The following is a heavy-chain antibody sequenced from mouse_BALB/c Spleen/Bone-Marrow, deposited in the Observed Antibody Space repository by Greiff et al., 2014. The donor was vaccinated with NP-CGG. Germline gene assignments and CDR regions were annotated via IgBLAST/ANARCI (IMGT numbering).Heavy chain of an antibody. CDR1: GYTFSSYW. CDR3: ARGGGRGGYWYFDV. J-gene: IGHJ1*01. Sequence: VQLQQSGAELMKPGASVKISCKATGYTFSSYWIEWVKQRPGHGLEWIGEILPGSGSTNYNEKFKGKATFTADTSSNTAYMQLSILTSEVSAVYYCARGGGRGGYWYFDVWGAGTTVTVSS. CDR2: ILPGSGST. V-gene: IGHV1-9*01. D-gene: IGHD3-3*01.